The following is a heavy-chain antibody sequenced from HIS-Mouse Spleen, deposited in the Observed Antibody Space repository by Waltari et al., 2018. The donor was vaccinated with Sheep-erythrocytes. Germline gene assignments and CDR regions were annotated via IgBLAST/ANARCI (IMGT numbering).Heavy chain of an antibody. CDR3: AKDISRNIVVVPAAVGDY. CDR2: ISWNSGSI. D-gene: IGHD2-2*01. V-gene: IGHV3-9*02. CDR1: GFVSDDFG. J-gene: IGHJ4*02. Sequence: EVQLVESGGGCVQPGGALSISCAALGFVSDDFGLHGVRQAQGKGLEWVSGISWNSGSIGYADSVKGRFTISRDNAKNSLYLQMNSLRAEDTALYYCAKDISRNIVVVPAAVGDYWGQGTLVTVSS.